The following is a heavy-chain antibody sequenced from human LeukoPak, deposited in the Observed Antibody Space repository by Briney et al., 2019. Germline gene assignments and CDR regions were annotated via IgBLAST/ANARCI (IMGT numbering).Heavy chain of an antibody. CDR2: ISGSGGST. CDR3: AKVPDTLEAAAVY. D-gene: IGHD6-13*01. V-gene: IGHV3-23*01. Sequence: AGGSLRLSCAASGFTFSSYAMSWVRQAPGKGLEWVSAISGSGGSTYYADSVKGRFTISGDNSKNTLYLQMNSLRAEDTAVYYCAKVPDTLEAAAVYWGQGTLVTVSS. CDR1: GFTFSSYA. J-gene: IGHJ4*02.